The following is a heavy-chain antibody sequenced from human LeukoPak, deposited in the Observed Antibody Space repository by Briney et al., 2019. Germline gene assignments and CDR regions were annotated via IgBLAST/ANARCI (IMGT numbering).Heavy chain of an antibody. CDR3: AKAVGATRGYYYSGMGV. D-gene: IGHD1-26*01. V-gene: IGHV3-23*01. CDR2: ISGGGGSA. Sequence: GGSLRLSCAASGFTLSSSALTWVRQAPGKGLEWVSAISGGGGSAYYADSVKGRFTISRDSSMNTLYLQMNSLTAGDTAVYYCAKAVGATRGYYYSGMGVWGQGTTVTVSS. J-gene: IGHJ6*02. CDR1: GFTLSSSA.